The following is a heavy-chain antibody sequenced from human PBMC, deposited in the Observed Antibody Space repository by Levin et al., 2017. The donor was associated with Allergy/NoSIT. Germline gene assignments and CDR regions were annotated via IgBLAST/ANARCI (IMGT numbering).Heavy chain of an antibody. Sequence: PGGSLRLSCAASGFTFSSYPMHWVRQAPGKGLEWVTVISYDGRDKHYADSVKGRFTISRDNSKNTLYLQMNSLRTEDTAVYYCARDSKIAAADYYCDNWGQGTLVTVSS. CDR2: ISYDGRDK. D-gene: IGHD6-13*01. CDR1: GFTFSSYP. J-gene: IGHJ4*02. V-gene: IGHV3-30*04. CDR3: ARDSKIAAADYYCDN.